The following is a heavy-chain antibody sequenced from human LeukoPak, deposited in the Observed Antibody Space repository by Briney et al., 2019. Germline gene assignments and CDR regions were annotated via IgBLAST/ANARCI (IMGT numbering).Heavy chain of an antibody. V-gene: IGHV3-21*01. J-gene: IGHJ6*02. Sequence: GGSLRLSCAASGFTFSSYSMNWVRQAPGKGLEWVSSISSSSSYIYYADSVKGRFTISRDNAKNSLYLQMNSLRAEDTAVYYCARTIAGWHGVPYYYYYGMDVWGQGTTVTVSS. D-gene: IGHD3-10*01. CDR1: GFTFSSYS. CDR2: ISSSSSYI. CDR3: ARTIAGWHGVPYYYYYGMDV.